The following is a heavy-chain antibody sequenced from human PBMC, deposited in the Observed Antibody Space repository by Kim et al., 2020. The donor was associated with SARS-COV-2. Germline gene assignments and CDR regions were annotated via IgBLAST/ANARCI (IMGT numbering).Heavy chain of an antibody. CDR1: GFTFSSYG. J-gene: IGHJ4*02. V-gene: IGHV3-33*06. Sequence: GGSLRLSCAASGFTFSSYGMHWVRQAPGKGLEWVAVIWYDGSNKYYADSVKGRFTISRDNSKNTLYLQMNSLRAEDTAVYYCAKVGDPSGHAISYFDYRGQGTLVTVSP. D-gene: IGHD5-12*01. CDR2: IWYDGSNK. CDR3: AKVGDPSGHAISYFDY.